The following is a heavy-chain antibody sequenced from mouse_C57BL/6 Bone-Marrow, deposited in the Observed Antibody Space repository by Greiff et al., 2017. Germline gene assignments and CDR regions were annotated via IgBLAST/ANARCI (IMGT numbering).Heavy chain of an antibody. Sequence: VQLQQSGAELARPGASVKLSCKASGYTFTSYGISWEKQRTGQGLEWIGEIYPRSGNTYYNEKFKGKATLTADKSSSTAYMELRSLTSEDSAVYFCARGELRRFAYWGQGTLVTVSA. V-gene: IGHV1-81*01. CDR1: GYTFTSYG. CDR2: IYPRSGNT. CDR3: ARGELRRFAY. D-gene: IGHD2-4*01. J-gene: IGHJ3*01.